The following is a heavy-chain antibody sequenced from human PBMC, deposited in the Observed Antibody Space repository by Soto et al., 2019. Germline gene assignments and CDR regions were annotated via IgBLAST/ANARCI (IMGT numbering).Heavy chain of an antibody. Sequence: SETLSLTCAVSGGSISSSNWWSWVRQPPGKGLEWIGEIYHSGSTNYNPSLKSRVTISVDKSKNQFSLKLSSVTAADTAVYYCARELLFRGYDRGGFDYWGQGTLVTVSS. D-gene: IGHD5-12*01. J-gene: IGHJ4*02. CDR3: ARELLFRGYDRGGFDY. CDR1: GGSISSSNW. V-gene: IGHV4-4*02. CDR2: IYHSGST.